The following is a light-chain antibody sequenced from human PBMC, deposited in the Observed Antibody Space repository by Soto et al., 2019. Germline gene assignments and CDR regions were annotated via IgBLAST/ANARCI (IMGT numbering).Light chain of an antibody. CDR1: STNIGAGYD. CDR2: GNI. Sequence: QSVLTQPPSVSGAPGQRVTISCTGSSTNIGAGYDVHWYQQLPGRAPKLLIYGNINRPSGVPDRFSGSKSGTSASLAITGLQAEDEADYYCQSYDISLSGYVFGTGTKLTVL. V-gene: IGLV1-40*01. CDR3: QSYDISLSGYV. J-gene: IGLJ1*01.